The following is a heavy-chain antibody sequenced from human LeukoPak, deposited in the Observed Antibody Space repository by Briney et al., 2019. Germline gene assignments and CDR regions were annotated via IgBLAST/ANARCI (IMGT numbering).Heavy chain of an antibody. Sequence: GGSLRLSCAASGFTFSSYGMHWVRQAPGKGLEWVSYISISGSTIYYADSVKGRFTISRDNAKNSLYLQMNSLRAEDTAVYYCAELGITMIGGVWGKGTTVTISS. J-gene: IGHJ6*04. CDR2: ISISGSTI. V-gene: IGHV3-48*04. CDR1: GFTFSSYG. D-gene: IGHD3-10*02. CDR3: AELGITMIGGV.